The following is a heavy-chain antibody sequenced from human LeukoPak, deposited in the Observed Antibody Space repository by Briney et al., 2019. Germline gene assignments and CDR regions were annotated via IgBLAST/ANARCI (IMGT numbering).Heavy chain of an antibody. V-gene: IGHV3-23*01. D-gene: IGHD3-10*01. CDR3: TKDLGIGGSGF. CDR1: GFTFSTYA. J-gene: IGHJ4*02. CDR2: ISGGGSDT. Sequence: GGSLRLSCAASGFTFSTYAVNWVRQAPGKGLEWVSAISGGGSDTYYADSVKGRFTISRDNSMGTLYLRMSSLRAEDTAIYYCTKDLGIGGSGFWGQGTLVTVSS.